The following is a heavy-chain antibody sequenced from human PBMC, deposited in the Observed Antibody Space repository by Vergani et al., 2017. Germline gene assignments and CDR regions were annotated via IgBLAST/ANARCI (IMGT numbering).Heavy chain of an antibody. D-gene: IGHD2-2*01. CDR3: ARDQVPAARRLNVGNYMDV. J-gene: IGHJ6*03. CDR1: GYSISRGYY. Sequence: QVQLQESGPGLVKPSETLSLTCSVSGYSISRGYYWGWIRQPPGKGLEWIATVFHSGSAYYNPSLRRRVTISVETSKNQFSLRLTTLTAADTAVYYCARDQVPAARRLNVGNYMDVWGKGTTVIVSS. V-gene: IGHV4-38-2*02. CDR2: VFHSGSA.